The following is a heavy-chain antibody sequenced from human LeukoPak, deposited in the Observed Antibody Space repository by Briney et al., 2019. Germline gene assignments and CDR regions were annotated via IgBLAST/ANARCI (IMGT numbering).Heavy chain of an antibody. D-gene: IGHD3-16*01. J-gene: IGHJ4*02. CDR2: IIQDGSEK. V-gene: IGHV3-7*01. Sequence: PGGSLRLSCAASGITFSGYWMSWLRQAPGKGLEYVAHIIQDGSEKYYVDSVKGRFTISRDNADNSVHLQMNSLRVEDTAVYYCATWGAARNDWGQGTLVTVSS. CDR3: ATWGAARND. CDR1: GITFSGYW.